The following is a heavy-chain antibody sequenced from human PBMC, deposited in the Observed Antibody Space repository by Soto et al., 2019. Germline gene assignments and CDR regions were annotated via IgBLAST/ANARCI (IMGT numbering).Heavy chain of an antibody. Sequence: PGGSLRLSCAASGFTFSTYALSWVRQAPGKGLEWVSAISANGQGIYYADPVRGRFTISRDNSKNTIFLHMDSLRAEDTAVYYCAKDRNYPRDQFHYWGQGTLVTV. CDR1: GFTFSTYA. CDR2: ISANGQGI. D-gene: IGHD1-7*01. CDR3: AKDRNYPRDQFHY. J-gene: IGHJ4*02. V-gene: IGHV3-23*01.